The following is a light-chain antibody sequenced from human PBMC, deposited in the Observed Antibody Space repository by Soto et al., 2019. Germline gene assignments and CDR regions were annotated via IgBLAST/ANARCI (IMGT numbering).Light chain of an antibody. CDR2: DVS. V-gene: IGLV2-14*01. CDR3: NSYTGSSTLPYV. J-gene: IGLJ1*01. Sequence: QSVLTQPASVSGSPGQSITISCTGTSSDVGGYNSVSWYQQHPGTAPKLMIYDVSNRPSGVSNRFSGSKAGNTASLTISGLQAEDEADYYCNSYTGSSTLPYVFGTGTKVTVL. CDR1: SSDVGGYNS.